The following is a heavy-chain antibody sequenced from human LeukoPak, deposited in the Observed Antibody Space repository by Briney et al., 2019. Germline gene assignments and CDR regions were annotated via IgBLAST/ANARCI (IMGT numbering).Heavy chain of an antibody. CDR2: INHSGST. Sequence: PSETLSLTCAVYGGSFSGYYWSWLRQPPGKGLEWIGEINHSGSTNYNPSLKSRVTISVDTSKNQFSLKLSSVTAADTAVYYCARAPGVAAAGINYYYYGMDVWGQGTTVTVSS. CDR1: GGSFSGYY. J-gene: IGHJ6*02. CDR3: ARAPGVAAAGINYYYYGMDV. V-gene: IGHV4-34*01. D-gene: IGHD6-13*01.